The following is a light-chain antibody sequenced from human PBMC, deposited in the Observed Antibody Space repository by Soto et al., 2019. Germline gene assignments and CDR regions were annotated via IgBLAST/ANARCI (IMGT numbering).Light chain of an antibody. V-gene: IGKV1-39*01. CDR2: TAS. CDR1: QSIRNY. J-gene: IGKJ3*01. CDR3: QKTCSSPPGA. Sequence: DIQMNQSPSSLSASVRDKVTITCRASQSIRNYLNWYQQKPGKAPKVLIYTASSLQSGAPSRFSGSGSGTDFTLIIGRLQPEAFATYYCQKTCSSPPGAVGPGKKVPIK.